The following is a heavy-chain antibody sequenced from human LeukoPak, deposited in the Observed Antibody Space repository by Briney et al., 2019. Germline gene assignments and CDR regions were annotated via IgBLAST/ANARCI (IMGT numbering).Heavy chain of an antibody. J-gene: IGHJ4*02. V-gene: IGHV4-59*01. CDR2: IYYSGST. D-gene: IGHD6-6*01. CDR3: ARGLVYFDY. Sequence: SETLSLTCTVSGGSINSYYWSWIRQPPGKGLEWIGYIYYSGSTNYNPSLKSRVTISVDTSKNQFSLKLSSVTAADTAVYYCARGLVYFDYWGQGTLVTVSS. CDR1: GGSINSYY.